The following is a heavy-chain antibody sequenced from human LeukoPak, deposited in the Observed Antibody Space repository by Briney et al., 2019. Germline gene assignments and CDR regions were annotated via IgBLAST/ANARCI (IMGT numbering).Heavy chain of an antibody. J-gene: IGHJ6*03. Sequence: GGSLRLSCAASGFTFSSYWMSWVRQAPGKGLEWVGRIKSKTDGGTTDYAAPVKGRFTISRDDSKNTLYLQMNSLKTEDTAVYYCTTYRRRILHYYYMDVWGKGTTVTVSS. D-gene: IGHD2-15*01. V-gene: IGHV3-15*01. CDR2: IKSKTDGGTT. CDR3: TTYRRRILHYYYMDV. CDR1: GFTFSSYW.